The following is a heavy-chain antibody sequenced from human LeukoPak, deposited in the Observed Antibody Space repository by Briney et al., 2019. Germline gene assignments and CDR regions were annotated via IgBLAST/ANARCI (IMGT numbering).Heavy chain of an antibody. Sequence: SETLSLACTVSGGSISSGSYYWSGIRQPAGKGMEWIGRIYTSGSTNYNPSLKSRVTISVDTSKNQFSLKLSSVTAADTAVYYCARVRLYGSGEYYFDYWGQGTLVTVSS. V-gene: IGHV4-61*02. CDR1: GGSISSGSYY. CDR2: IYTSGST. D-gene: IGHD3-10*01. J-gene: IGHJ4*02. CDR3: ARVRLYGSGEYYFDY.